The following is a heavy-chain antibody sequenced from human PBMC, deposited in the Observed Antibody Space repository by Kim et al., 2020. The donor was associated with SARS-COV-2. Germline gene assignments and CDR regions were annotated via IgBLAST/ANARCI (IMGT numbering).Heavy chain of an antibody. CDR2: ISSRSTYI. D-gene: IGHD3-22*01. V-gene: IGHV3-21*06. J-gene: IGHJ5*02. CDR3: TRGPHTNMIVGWFDP. CDR1: GFTFSIYS. Sequence: GGSLRLSCEASGFTFSIYSMNWVRQAPGKGLEWVSSISSRSTYIYYADSVKGRFTVSRDDSKNLLNLQMNSLRAEDTAVYYCTRGPHTNMIVGWFDPWGQGTLVTVSA.